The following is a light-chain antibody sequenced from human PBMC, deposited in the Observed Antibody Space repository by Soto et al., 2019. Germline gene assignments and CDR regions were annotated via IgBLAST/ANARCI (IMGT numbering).Light chain of an antibody. Sequence: DIQMTQSPSTLSASVGDRVTITCRASQNVTTWLAWYQHKPGKAPKLLLYDVSNLESGVPSRFSGSGSGTEFTLTISSLQSYDFATYFCQQYDSYRTFGQGTKVEIK. CDR1: QNVTTW. CDR3: QQYDSYRT. V-gene: IGKV1-5*01. CDR2: DVS. J-gene: IGKJ1*01.